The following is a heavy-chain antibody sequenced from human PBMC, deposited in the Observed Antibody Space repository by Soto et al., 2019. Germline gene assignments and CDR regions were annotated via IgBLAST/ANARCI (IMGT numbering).Heavy chain of an antibody. CDR2: VTPSGTT. CDR3: ARDRGSYGMDV. V-gene: IGHV4-31*03. Sequence: QVQLQESGPGRVKPSQTLSLTCTVSGDSISVGYYWSWIRQHPGKGLEWIGYVTPSGTTYYNPSLKSRVSISTATSKIQFSLEVSSVTAADTAVYYCARDRGSYGMDVWGEGITVTVSS. CDR1: GDSISVGYY. J-gene: IGHJ6*04.